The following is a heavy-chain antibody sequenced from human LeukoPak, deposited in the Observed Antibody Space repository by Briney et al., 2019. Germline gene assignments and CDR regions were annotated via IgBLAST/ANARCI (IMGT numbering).Heavy chain of an antibody. CDR3: VRDKLVGPSRLDH. J-gene: IGHJ4*02. CDR2: ISGSGINT. D-gene: IGHD1-26*01. V-gene: IGHV3-23*01. Sequence: GGSLRLSCAASGFTFRNYAVSWVRQAPGKGLEWVSAISGSGINTYYADSVKGRFTISRDNAKNSLYLQMNSLRVEDTSVYYCVRDKLVGPSRLDHWGQGTLVTVSS. CDR1: GFTFRNYA.